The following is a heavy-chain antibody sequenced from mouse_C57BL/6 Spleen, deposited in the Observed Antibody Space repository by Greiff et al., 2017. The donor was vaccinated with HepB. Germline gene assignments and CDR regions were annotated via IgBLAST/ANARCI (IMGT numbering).Heavy chain of an antibody. CDR2: IDPSDSYT. V-gene: IGHV1-69*01. CDR1: GYTFTSYW. D-gene: IGHD2-2*01. Sequence: QVQLQQSGAELVMPGASVKLSCKASGYTFTSYWMHWVKQRPGQGLEWIGEIDPSDSYTNYNQKFKGKSTLTVDKSSSTAYMQLSSLTSEDSAVYYCARSIRNGYLYYFDYWGQGTTLTVSS. CDR3: ARSIRNGYLYYFDY. J-gene: IGHJ2*01.